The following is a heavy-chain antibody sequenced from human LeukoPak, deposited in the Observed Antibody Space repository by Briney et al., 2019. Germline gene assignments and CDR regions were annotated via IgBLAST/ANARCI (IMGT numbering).Heavy chain of an antibody. D-gene: IGHD6-19*01. V-gene: IGHV3-21*01. CDR3: ARDHTYSSGWILDGMDV. CDR1: GFTFSSYS. Sequence: GGSLRLSCAASGFTFSSYSMNWVRQAPGKGLEWVSSISSSSSYIYYADSVKGRFTISRDNAKNSLYLQMNSLRAEDTAVYYCARDHTYSSGWILDGMDVWGQGTTVTVSS. J-gene: IGHJ6*02. CDR2: ISSSSSYI.